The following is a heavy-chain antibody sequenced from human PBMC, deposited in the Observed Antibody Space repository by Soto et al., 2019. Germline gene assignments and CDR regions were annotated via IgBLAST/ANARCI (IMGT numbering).Heavy chain of an antibody. D-gene: IGHD2-15*01. J-gene: IGHJ3*02. CDR2: IWYDGSNK. Sequence: GGSLRLSCAASGFTFSSYGMHWVRQAPGKGLEWVAVIWYDGSNKYYADSVKGRFTISRDNSKNTLYLQMNSLRAEDTAVYYCARVRCSGGSCSDDAFDIWGQGTMVTVSS. V-gene: IGHV3-33*01. CDR1: GFTFSSYG. CDR3: ARVRCSGGSCSDDAFDI.